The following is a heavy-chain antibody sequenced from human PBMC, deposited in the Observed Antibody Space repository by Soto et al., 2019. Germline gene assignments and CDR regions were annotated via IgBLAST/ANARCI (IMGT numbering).Heavy chain of an antibody. D-gene: IGHD6-13*01. V-gene: IGHV1-18*01. CDR2: ISAYNGNT. CDR1: GYIFTSYG. J-gene: IGHJ4*02. Sequence: QVQLVQSGAEVKKPGASVKVSCKASGYIFTSYGFSWVRQAPGQGLEWMGWISAYNGNTKYAQKLQGRVTMTTDTSTNKAHLAVRSLRSDDTAMSSCASYRSSWCLAYWGQGTLGTVSS. CDR3: ASYRSSWCLAY.